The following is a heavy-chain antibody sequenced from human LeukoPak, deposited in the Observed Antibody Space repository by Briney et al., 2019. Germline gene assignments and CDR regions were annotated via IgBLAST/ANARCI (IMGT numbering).Heavy chain of an antibody. V-gene: IGHV3-30*04. CDR2: ISYDGSNK. CDR1: GFTFSSYA. CDR3: AKGRIAVAGVLDY. J-gene: IGHJ4*02. D-gene: IGHD6-19*01. Sequence: GGSLRLSCAASGFTFSSYAMHWVRQAPGKGLEWVAVISYDGSNKYYADSVKGRFTISRDNSKNTLYLQMNSLRAEDTAVYYCAKGRIAVAGVLDYWGQGTLVTVSS.